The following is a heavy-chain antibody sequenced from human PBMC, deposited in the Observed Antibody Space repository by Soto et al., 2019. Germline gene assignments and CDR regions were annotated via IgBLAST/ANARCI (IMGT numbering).Heavy chain of an antibody. D-gene: IGHD3-3*01. V-gene: IGHV1-8*01. J-gene: IGHJ4*02. CDR3: ATGPLYYDFWSGYFDY. CDR2: MNPNSGNT. Sequence: ASVKVSCKASGYTFTSYDINWVRQATGQGLEWMGWMNPNSGNTGYAQKFQGRVTMTRNTSISTAYMELSSLRSEDTAVYYCATGPLYYDFWSGYFDYWGQGTRVTVSS. CDR1: GYTFTSYD.